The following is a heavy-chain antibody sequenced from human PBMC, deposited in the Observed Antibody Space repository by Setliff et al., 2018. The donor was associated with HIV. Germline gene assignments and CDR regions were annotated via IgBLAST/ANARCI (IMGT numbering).Heavy chain of an antibody. D-gene: IGHD6-13*01. J-gene: IGHJ4*02. V-gene: IGHV3-48*04. CDR3: TTCTAWYPGIFDY. CDR1: GFSFSTHS. CDR2: MTSDSRTI. Sequence: GGSLRLSCAASGFSFSTHSMHWVRQAPGKGLEWVAYMTSDSRTIYYADSVTGRFTISRDNAKSSVYLQMNTLRAEDTAVYYCTTCTAWYPGIFDYWGQGTLVTVSS.